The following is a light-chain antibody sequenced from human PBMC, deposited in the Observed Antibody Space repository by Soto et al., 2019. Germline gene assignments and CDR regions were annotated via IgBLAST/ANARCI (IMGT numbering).Light chain of an antibody. CDR3: GTWDCSLTVFV. J-gene: IGLJ1*01. CDR1: SSKIGKNY. V-gene: IGLV1-51*02. CDR2: EDN. Sequence: QSALTQPPSVSAAPGQKVTSSRPGSSSKIGKNYVSWYQRVPGTSPKLLFYEDNKRRSGIPDRFSGSKSGTSATLGIIGLQSLFWADYYCGTWDCSLTVFVFGPGTKPPV.